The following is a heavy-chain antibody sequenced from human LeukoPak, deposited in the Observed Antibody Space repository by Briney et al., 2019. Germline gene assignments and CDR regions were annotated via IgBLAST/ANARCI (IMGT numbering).Heavy chain of an antibody. Sequence: ASVKVSCKASGGTFSSYPINWERQAPGQGLEWMGAIVPFVTIPTYAQKFQGRVTITADKSTSTAYMELSSLKSEDTAVYYCARAGAVVTAMAYWGQGTLVTVSS. V-gene: IGHV1-69*10. CDR2: IVPFVTIP. D-gene: IGHD2-21*02. CDR3: ARAGAVVTAMAY. J-gene: IGHJ4*02. CDR1: GGTFSSYP.